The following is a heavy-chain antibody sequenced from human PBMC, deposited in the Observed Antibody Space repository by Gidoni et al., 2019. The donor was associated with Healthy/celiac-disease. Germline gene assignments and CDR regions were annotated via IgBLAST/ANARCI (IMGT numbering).Heavy chain of an antibody. Sequence: EVQLVESGGGLVKPGGSLRLSCAASGFTFSSYSMNWFRQAPGKGLEWVSSISSSSSYIYYADSVKGRFTISRDNAKNSLYLQMNSLRAEDTAVYYCARGHSSGWYFDLWGRGTLVTVSS. J-gene: IGHJ2*01. V-gene: IGHV3-21*01. CDR3: ARGHSSGWYFDL. CDR2: ISSSSSYI. CDR1: GFTFSSYS. D-gene: IGHD6-19*01.